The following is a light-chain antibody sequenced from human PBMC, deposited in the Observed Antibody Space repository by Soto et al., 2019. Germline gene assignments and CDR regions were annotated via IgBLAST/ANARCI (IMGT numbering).Light chain of an antibody. V-gene: IGKV3-20*01. Sequence: EIVLTHSPGTLSLSPGDIATLSWRASERMSRSHLAWYKQKPGQDPRILIYGGSTRTFEVPDRFSGSGSGTNFTLTISRLQPEDFAVYYCKHYGTSLNFGGGTKVDIK. J-gene: IGKJ4*01. CDR1: ERMSRSH. CDR3: KHYGTSLN. CDR2: GGS.